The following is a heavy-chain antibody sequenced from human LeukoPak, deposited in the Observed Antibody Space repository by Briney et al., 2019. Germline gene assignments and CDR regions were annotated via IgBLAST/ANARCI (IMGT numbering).Heavy chain of an antibody. D-gene: IGHD2-15*01. V-gene: IGHV3-48*03. CDR1: GFTFSSYE. Sequence: PGGSLRLSCAASGFTFSSYEMNWVRQAPGKGLEWVSYISSSGSTIYYADSVKGRFTISRDNAKNSLYLQMNSLRAEDTAVYYCARDAGYCSGGSCYGASQRHFDYWGQGTLVTVSS. J-gene: IGHJ4*02. CDR3: ARDAGYCSGGSCYGASQRHFDY. CDR2: ISSSGSTI.